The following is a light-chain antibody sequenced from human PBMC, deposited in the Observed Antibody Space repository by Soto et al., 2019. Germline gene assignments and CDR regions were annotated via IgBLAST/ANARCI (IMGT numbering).Light chain of an antibody. CDR2: DAS. V-gene: IGKV3-15*01. CDR3: QQYDIWPPWT. J-gene: IGKJ1*01. CDR1: QSVGRT. Sequence: EIEMTQSPATLSVSPGERATLSCRSSQSVGRTLAWYQQKPGQAPRLLIYDASNRAMGVQARFSGSGSGTEFTLTISSLQSEDVEVNHCQQYDIWPPWTVGQGTKVEI.